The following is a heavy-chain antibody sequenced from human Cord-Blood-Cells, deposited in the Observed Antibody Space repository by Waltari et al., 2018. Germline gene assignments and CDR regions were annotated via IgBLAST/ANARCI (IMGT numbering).Heavy chain of an antibody. V-gene: IGHV4-34*01. CDR3: ARLGTNFDY. Sequence: QVQLQQWGAGLLKPSETLSLTCAVYGGSFSGYYWSWIRQPPGKGLEWIGEINHRGTPNYTPSLKSRVTISVATSNNQFSLKLSSVTAADTAVYYCARLGTNFDYWGQGTLVTVSS. J-gene: IGHJ4*02. D-gene: IGHD7-27*01. CDR2: INHRGTP. CDR1: GGSFSGYY.